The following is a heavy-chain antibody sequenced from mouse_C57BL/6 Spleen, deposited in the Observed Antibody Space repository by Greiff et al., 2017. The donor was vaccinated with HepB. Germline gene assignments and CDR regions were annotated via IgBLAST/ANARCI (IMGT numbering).Heavy chain of an antibody. CDR1: GYTFTSYW. V-gene: IGHV1-55*01. CDR2: IYPGSGST. J-gene: IGHJ2*01. CDR3: ARGGYYGSSSSFDY. Sequence: VQLQQPGAELVKPGASVKMSCKASGYTFTSYWITWVKQRPGQGLEWIGDIYPGSGSTNYNEKFKSKATLTVDTSSSTAYMQLSSLTSEDSAVYYCARGGYYGSSSSFDYWGQGTTLTVS. D-gene: IGHD1-1*01.